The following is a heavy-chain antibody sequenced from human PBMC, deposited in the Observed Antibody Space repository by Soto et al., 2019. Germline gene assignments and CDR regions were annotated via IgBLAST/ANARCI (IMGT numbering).Heavy chain of an antibody. CDR1: GGTFSNYA. D-gene: IGHD6-19*01. CDR2: IIPLSGTA. J-gene: IGHJ6*02. CDR3: ASDYSVADTYYYGRDV. Sequence: SVNVSCKASGGTFSNYAISWVRQAPGQGLEWMGGIIPLSGTANYAQKFQGRVTITADESTNTAYMELRSLRSEDTAVYYCASDYSVADTYYYGRDVSGHGTTVTVSS. V-gene: IGHV1-69*13.